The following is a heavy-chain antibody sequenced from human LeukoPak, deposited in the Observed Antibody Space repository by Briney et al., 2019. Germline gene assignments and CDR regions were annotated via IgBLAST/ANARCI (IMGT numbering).Heavy chain of an antibody. D-gene: IGHD2-2*01. CDR1: GGSISSGSSY. V-gene: IGHV4-61*02. J-gene: IGHJ6*03. CDR3: ARGRRYCSSTSCYPQDMDV. Sequence: SETLSLTCTVSGGSISSGSSYWSWIRQPAGKGLEWIGRIYTSGSTNYNPSLKSRVTISVDTSKNQFSLKLSSVTAADTAVYYCARGRRYCSSTSCYPQDMDVWGKGTTVTVSS. CDR2: IYTSGST.